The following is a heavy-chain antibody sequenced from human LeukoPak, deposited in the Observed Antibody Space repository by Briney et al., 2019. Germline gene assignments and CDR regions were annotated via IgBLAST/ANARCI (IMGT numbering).Heavy chain of an antibody. V-gene: IGHV3-48*01. CDR3: ARGPRLYYDFWSGSNWFDP. Sequence: GGSLRLSCAASGFTFSSYAMSWVRQAPGKGLEWVSYISSSSSTIYYADSVKGRFTISRDNARNSLYLQMNSLRAEDTAVYYCARGPRLYYDFWSGSNWFDPWGQGTLVTVSS. D-gene: IGHD3-3*01. CDR2: ISSSSSTI. J-gene: IGHJ5*02. CDR1: GFTFSSYA.